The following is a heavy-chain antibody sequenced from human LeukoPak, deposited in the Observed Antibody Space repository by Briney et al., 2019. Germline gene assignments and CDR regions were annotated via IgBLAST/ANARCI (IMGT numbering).Heavy chain of an antibody. CDR2: ISGSGGST. CDR3: AKDCYDSSGYYLDAFDI. V-gene: IGHV3-23*01. D-gene: IGHD3-22*01. J-gene: IGHJ3*02. CDR1: GFTFSSYA. Sequence: GGPLRLSCAASGFTFSSYAMSWVRQAPGKGLEWVSAISGSGGSTYYADSVKGRFTISRDNSKNTLYLQMNSLRAEDTAVYYCAKDCYDSSGYYLDAFDIWGQGTMVTVSS.